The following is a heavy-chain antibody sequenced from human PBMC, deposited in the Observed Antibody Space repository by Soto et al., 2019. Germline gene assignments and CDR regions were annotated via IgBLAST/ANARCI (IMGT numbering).Heavy chain of an antibody. CDR2: IKDGGKT. CDR1: GGSFSGYL. CDR3: ARGQVGVVATH. Sequence: QVQLQQWGAGLLKPSETLSLTCAVNGGSFSGYLWTWIRQPPWKGLEWIGEIKDGGKTIYSPSLRSRITISADTSKNQFSLKVNSVTAADTAVYYCARGQVGVVATHWDQGTLVTVSS. V-gene: IGHV4-34*01. J-gene: IGHJ4*02. D-gene: IGHD2-15*01.